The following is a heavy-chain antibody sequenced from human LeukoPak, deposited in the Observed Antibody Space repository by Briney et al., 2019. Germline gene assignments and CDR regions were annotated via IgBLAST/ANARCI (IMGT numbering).Heavy chain of an antibody. CDR2: IYTSGST. V-gene: IGHV4-61*02. D-gene: IGHD1-26*01. CDR1: GGSISSGGYY. CDR3: ARDTGATPYYYYMDV. Sequence: SETLSLTCTVSGGSISSGGYYWSWIRQPAGQGLEWIGRIYTSGSTNYNPSLKSRVTMSVDTSKNQFSLKLSSVTAADTAVYYCARDTGATPYYYYMDVWGKGTTVTVSS. J-gene: IGHJ6*03.